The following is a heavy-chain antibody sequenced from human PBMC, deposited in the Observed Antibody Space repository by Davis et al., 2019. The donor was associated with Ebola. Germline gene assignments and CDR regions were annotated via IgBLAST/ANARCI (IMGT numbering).Heavy chain of an antibody. CDR3: ARTFWSRYGMDV. CDR1: GFTFSSYG. CDR2: IWYDGSNK. V-gene: IGHV3-33*01. D-gene: IGHD3-3*01. Sequence: GGSLRLSCAASGFTFSSYGMHWVRQAPGKGLEWVAVIWYDGSNKYYADSVKGRFTISRDNSKNTLYLQMNSLRAEDTAVYYCARTFWSRYGMDVWGQGTTVTVSS. J-gene: IGHJ6*02.